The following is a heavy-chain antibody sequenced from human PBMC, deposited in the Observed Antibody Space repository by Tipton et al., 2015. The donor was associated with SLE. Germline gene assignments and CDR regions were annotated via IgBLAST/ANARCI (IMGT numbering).Heavy chain of an antibody. CDR2: ISGYGGTI. Sequence: SLRLSCAASGLTFSTYAMSWVRRAPGKGLEWVSTISGYGGTIHYADSVKGRFTISTDNSKSALYLQMTSLRVEDTAVYYCAKDAAWDTVVVPHALEPFDIWGQGTMVTVAS. D-gene: IGHD2-2*01. V-gene: IGHV3-23*01. CDR1: GLTFSTYA. J-gene: IGHJ3*02. CDR3: AKDAAWDTVVVPHALEPFDI.